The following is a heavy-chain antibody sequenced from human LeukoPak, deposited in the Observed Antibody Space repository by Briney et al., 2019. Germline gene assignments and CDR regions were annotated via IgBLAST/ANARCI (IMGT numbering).Heavy chain of an antibody. CDR2: IYPGDSDT. CDR1: GYSFSSYW. Sequence: GESLKISCKSSGYSFSSYWIAWVRQMPGKGLEWMGIIYPGDSDTRYSPSFQGQVSISADKSISTAYLQWSSLKASDTAMYYCARHSGGFSSGWYGMDVWGQGTTVIVSS. CDR3: ARHSGGFSSGWYGMDV. J-gene: IGHJ6*02. V-gene: IGHV5-51*01. D-gene: IGHD6-19*01.